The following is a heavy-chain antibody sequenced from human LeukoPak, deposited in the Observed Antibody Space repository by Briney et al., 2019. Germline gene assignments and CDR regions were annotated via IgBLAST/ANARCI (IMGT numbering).Heavy chain of an antibody. CDR3: ARGSDVFGELLTFDY. V-gene: IGHV1-46*01. CDR1: GYTFTSYY. D-gene: IGHD3-10*02. Sequence: ASVTVSCKASGYTFTSYYMHWVRQAPGQGLEWMGIINPSGGSTSYAQKFQGRVTMTRDTSTSTVYMELSSLRSEDTAVYYCARGSDVFGELLTFDYWGQGTLVTVSS. CDR2: INPSGGST. J-gene: IGHJ4*02.